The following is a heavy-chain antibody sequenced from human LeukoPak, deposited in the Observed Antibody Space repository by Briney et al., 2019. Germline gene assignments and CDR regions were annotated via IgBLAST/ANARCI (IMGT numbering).Heavy chain of an antibody. D-gene: IGHD6-13*01. V-gene: IGHV3-7*01. CDR3: ARELAAAGTTGMDWFDP. Sequence: GGSLRLSCAASGFTFSSYWMSWVRQAPGKGLEWVASIKHDGSEKYYVDSVKGRFTISRDNAKNSLYLQMNSLRAEDTAVYYCARELAAAGTTGMDWFDPWGQGTLVTVSS. CDR1: GFTFSSYW. J-gene: IGHJ5*02. CDR2: IKHDGSEK.